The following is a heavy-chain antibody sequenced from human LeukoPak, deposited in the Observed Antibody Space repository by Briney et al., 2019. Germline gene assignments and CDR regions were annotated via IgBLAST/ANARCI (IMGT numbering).Heavy chain of an antibody. CDR2: IIPILGIA. J-gene: IGHJ5*02. V-gene: IGHV1-69*04. CDR3: ARAPSVVVVAATRAGGFDP. D-gene: IGHD2-15*01. CDR1: GYTFTGYY. Sequence: SVKVSCKASGYTFTGYYMHWVRQAPGQGLEWMGRIIPILGIANYAQKFQGRVTITADKSTSTAYMELSSLRSEDTAVYYCARAPSVVVVAATRAGGFDPWGQGTLVTVSS.